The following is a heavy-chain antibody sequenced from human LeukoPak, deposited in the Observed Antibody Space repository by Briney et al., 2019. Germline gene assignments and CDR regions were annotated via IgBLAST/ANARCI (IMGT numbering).Heavy chain of an antibody. V-gene: IGHV4-39*07. Sequence: SETLSLTCTVSGGSITSSSYYWGWIRQPPGRGLEWIGSIYYSGSTYYNPSLKSRVTISVDTSKNQFSLRLSSVTAADTAVYYCARDSGYCSGGSCYRGLMNYDYYGMDVWGQGTTVIVSS. D-gene: IGHD2-15*01. CDR1: GGSITSSSYY. CDR3: ARDSGYCSGGSCYRGLMNYDYYGMDV. J-gene: IGHJ6*02. CDR2: IYYSGST.